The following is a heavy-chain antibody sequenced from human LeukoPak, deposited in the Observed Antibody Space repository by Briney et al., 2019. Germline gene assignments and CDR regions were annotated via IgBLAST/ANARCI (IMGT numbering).Heavy chain of an antibody. V-gene: IGHV4-34*01. CDR2: INHSGST. Sequence: SETLSLTCVVYGGSFSGYYWSWIRQPPGKGLEWIGEINHSGSTNYNPSLKSRVTISVDTSKNQFSLKLSSVTAADTAVYYCARRAGGEDLLPYYFDYWGQGTLVTVSS. J-gene: IGHJ4*02. CDR3: ARRAGGEDLLPYYFDY. D-gene: IGHD3-22*01. CDR1: GGSFSGYY.